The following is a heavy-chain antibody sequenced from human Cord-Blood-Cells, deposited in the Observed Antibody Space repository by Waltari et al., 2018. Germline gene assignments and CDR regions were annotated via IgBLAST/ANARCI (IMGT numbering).Heavy chain of an antibody. V-gene: IGHV3-30*18. D-gene: IGHD2-21*01. CDR1: GFTFSSHG. CDR2: ISYDGSNK. CDR3: AKDSKGGDLDY. Sequence: QVQLVESGGGVVQPGRSLSLSCAASGFTFSSHGLHWVRQAPGKGLEGVAVISYDGSNKYYADSVKGRFTISRDNSKNTLYLQMNSLRAEDTAVYYCAKDSKGGDLDYWGQGTLVTVSS. J-gene: IGHJ4*02.